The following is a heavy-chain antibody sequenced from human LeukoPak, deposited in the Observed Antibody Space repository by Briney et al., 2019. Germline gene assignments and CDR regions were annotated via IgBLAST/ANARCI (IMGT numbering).Heavy chain of an antibody. D-gene: IGHD6-6*01. CDR1: GYTFTGYY. J-gene: IGHJ3*02. Sequence: ASVKVSCKASGYTFTGYYMHWVRQAPGQGLEWMGWINPNSGGTNYAQKFQGRVTMTRDTSISTAYMELSRLRSDDTAVYYCASVYAARRGDYAFDIWGQGTMVTVSS. V-gene: IGHV1-2*02. CDR3: ASVYAARRGDYAFDI. CDR2: INPNSGGT.